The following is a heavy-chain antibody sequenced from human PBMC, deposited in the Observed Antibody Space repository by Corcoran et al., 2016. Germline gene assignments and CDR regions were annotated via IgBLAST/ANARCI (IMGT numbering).Heavy chain of an antibody. D-gene: IGHD3-10*01. CDR3: ARDQHTDSRGPLIDY. Sequence: QVQLVQSGAEVKKPGASVKVSCKASGYTFTSYGISWVRQAPGQWLEWMGWISAYNGNTNYAQKLQGRVTMTTDTSTSTAYMELRSLRSDDTAVYYCARDQHTDSRGPLIDYWGQGTLVTVSS. CDR2: ISAYNGNT. J-gene: IGHJ4*02. CDR1: GYTFTSYG. V-gene: IGHV1-18*01.